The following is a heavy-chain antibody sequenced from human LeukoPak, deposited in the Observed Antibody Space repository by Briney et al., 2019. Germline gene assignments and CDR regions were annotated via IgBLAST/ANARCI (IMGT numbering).Heavy chain of an antibody. J-gene: IGHJ4*02. CDR3: AREEEPFDY. CDR1: GFTFSDYY. D-gene: IGHD1-14*01. CDR2: ISSSGSTI. V-gene: IGHV3-11*01. Sequence: GGSLRLSCAASGFTFSDYYMSCIRQAPGKGLEWVSYISSSGSTIYYAVSVKGRFSISRDNAKNSLYLQMNSLRAEDTAVYYRAREEEPFDYWGQGTPVTVSS.